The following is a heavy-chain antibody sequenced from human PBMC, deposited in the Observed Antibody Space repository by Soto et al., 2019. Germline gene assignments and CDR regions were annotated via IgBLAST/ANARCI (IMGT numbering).Heavy chain of an antibody. J-gene: IGHJ5*02. CDR2: ISYNGST. V-gene: IGHV4-31*03. CDR1: GGSISSGGYY. D-gene: IGHD2-2*01. Sequence: SETLSLTCSVSGGSISSGGYYWTWIRQHPGKGLEWIGYISYNGSTYYNSSLKSRVTISADTSKNQFSLKLTSVTAADTAVYFCARTKFYCSSSSCYCSGWFDPWGRGTLVTVSS. CDR3: ARTKFYCSSSSCYCSGWFDP.